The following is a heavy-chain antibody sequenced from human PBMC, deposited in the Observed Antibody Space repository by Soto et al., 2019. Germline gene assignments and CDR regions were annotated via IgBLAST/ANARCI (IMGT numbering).Heavy chain of an antibody. Sequence: SETLSLTCAVSSDSFSRYSWTWIRQPPGKGLEWIGEINYYGSPVYSPSLKSRVTMSIDTSKKQFSLRLTSLTAADTAVYYCAKKHYSGFDFWGQGSLVTVSS. V-gene: IGHV4-34*01. CDR2: INYYGSP. J-gene: IGHJ4*02. D-gene: IGHD1-26*01. CDR3: AKKHYSGFDF. CDR1: SDSFSRYS.